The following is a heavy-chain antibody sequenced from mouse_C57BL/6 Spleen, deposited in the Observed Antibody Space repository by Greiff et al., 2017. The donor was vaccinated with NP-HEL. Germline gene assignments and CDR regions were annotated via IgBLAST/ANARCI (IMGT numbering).Heavy chain of an antibody. J-gene: IGHJ2*01. CDR1: GYTFTSYW. V-gene: IGHV1-74*01. D-gene: IGHD2-3*01. Sequence: QVQLKQPGAELVKPGASVKVSCKASGYTFTSYWMHWVKQRPGQGLEWIGRIHPSDSDTNYNQKFKGKATLTVDKSSSTAYMQLSSLTSEDSAVYYCAIIDGYPYFDYWGQGTTLTVSS. CDR3: AIIDGYPYFDY. CDR2: IHPSDSDT.